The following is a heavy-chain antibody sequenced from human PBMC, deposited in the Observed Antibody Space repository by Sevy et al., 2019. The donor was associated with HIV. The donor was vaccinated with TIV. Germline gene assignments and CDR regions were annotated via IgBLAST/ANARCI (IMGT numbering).Heavy chain of an antibody. CDR2: IYYSGST. D-gene: IGHD1-20*01. Sequence: SETLSLTCSVSGGSMNLYYWSWIRQPPGKGLEWIGFIYYSGSTNYNPSIKSRVTISVDTSENQFSLKLSSVTAADTAVYYCARVGFNWNDVDYWGQGTLVTVSS. V-gene: IGHV4-59*01. CDR3: ARVGFNWNDVDY. J-gene: IGHJ4*02. CDR1: GGSMNLYY.